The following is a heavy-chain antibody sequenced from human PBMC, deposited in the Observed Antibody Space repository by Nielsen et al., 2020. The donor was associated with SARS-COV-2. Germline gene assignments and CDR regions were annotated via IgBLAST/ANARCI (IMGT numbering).Heavy chain of an antibody. D-gene: IGHD3-10*01. CDR2: ISYDGSNK. Sequence: LKISCAASGFTFSSYGMHWVRQAPGKGLEWVAVISYDGSNKYYADSVKGRFTISRDNSKNTLYLQMNSLRAEDTAVYYCANLIGGLLWFGETSFDYWGQGTLVTVSS. CDR1: GFTFSSYG. CDR3: ANLIGGLLWFGETSFDY. J-gene: IGHJ4*02. V-gene: IGHV3-30*18.